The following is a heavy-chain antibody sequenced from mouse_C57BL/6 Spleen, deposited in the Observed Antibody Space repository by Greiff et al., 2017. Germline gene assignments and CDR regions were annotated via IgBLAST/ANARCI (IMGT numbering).Heavy chain of an antibody. CDR1: GFNIKDDY. V-gene: IGHV14-4*01. CDR2: IDPENVDT. J-gene: IGHJ2*01. Sequence: VQLKQSGAELVRPGASVTLSCTASGFNIKDDYMHWVKQRPEQGLEWIGWIDPENVDTEYAAKFQGKATITADTSSNTAYLQLSSLTSEDTAVYYCTTCDYDGYYFDYWGQGTTLTVSS. CDR3: TTCDYDGYYFDY. D-gene: IGHD2-4*01.